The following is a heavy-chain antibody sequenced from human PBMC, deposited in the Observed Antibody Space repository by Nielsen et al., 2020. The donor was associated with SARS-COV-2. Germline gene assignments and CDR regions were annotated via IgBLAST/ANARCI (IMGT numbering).Heavy chain of an antibody. CDR2: IWYDGSNK. Sequence: WIRQAPGKGLEWVAVIWYDGSNKYYADSVKGRFTISRDNSKNTLYLQMNSLRAEDTAVYYCARDLGSVAVAGTNYYGMDVWGQGTTVTVSS. J-gene: IGHJ6*02. D-gene: IGHD6-19*01. CDR3: ARDLGSVAVAGTNYYGMDV. V-gene: IGHV3-33*01.